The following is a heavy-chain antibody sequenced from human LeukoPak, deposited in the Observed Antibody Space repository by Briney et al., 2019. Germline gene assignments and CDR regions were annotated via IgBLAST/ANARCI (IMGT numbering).Heavy chain of an antibody. Sequence: SETLSLTCTVSGGSISSYYWSWIRQPPGKGLEWIGYIYYSGSTNYNPSLKSRVTISVDTSKNQFSLKLSSVTAADTAVYYCARALGDWNDNWFDPWGQGTLVTVSS. V-gene: IGHV4-59*01. CDR2: IYYSGST. CDR3: ARALGDWNDNWFDP. CDR1: GGSISSYY. D-gene: IGHD1-1*01. J-gene: IGHJ5*02.